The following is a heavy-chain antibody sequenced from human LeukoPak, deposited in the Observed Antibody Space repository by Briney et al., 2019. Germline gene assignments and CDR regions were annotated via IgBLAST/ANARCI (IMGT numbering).Heavy chain of an antibody. CDR2: ISWNSGNI. D-gene: IGHD2/OR15-2a*01. J-gene: IGHJ4*02. CDR3: AKDMSPVTVPDKTHPFDY. Sequence: GGSLRLSCGASGFKFDDYAMHWVRQAPGKGLEWVAGISWNSGNIGYADSVKGRFTISRDNAKNSLYLQMNSLRAEDTALYYCAKDMSPVTVPDKTHPFDYWGQGTLVTVSS. CDR1: GFKFDDYA. V-gene: IGHV3-9*01.